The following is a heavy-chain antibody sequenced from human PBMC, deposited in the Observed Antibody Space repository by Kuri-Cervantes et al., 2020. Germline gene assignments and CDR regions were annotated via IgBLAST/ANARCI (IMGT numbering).Heavy chain of an antibody. D-gene: IGHD6-13*01. J-gene: IGHJ4*02. CDR3: ARIAAVRPHFDY. V-gene: IGHV4-59*01. Sequence: SETLSLTCTVSGGSINNYYWTWIRQPPGKGLEWIGYIYNSVSTNYNPSLKSRVTISLDAPKNQFSLKLTSVTAADTAVYYCARIAAVRPHFDYWGQGTLVTVSS. CDR1: GGSINNYY. CDR2: IYNSVST.